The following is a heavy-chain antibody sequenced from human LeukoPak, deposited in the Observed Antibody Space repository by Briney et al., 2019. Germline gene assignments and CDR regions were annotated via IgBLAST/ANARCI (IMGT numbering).Heavy chain of an antibody. CDR3: ASGYSYVYGAFDI. CDR1: GGSFSGYY. V-gene: IGHV4-34*01. J-gene: IGHJ3*02. Sequence: PSETLSLTCAVYGGSFSGYYWSWIRQPPGKELEWIGEINHSGSTNYNPSLKSRVTISVDTSKNQFSLKLSSVTAADTAVYYCASGYSYVYGAFDIWGQGTMVTVSS. D-gene: IGHD5-18*01. CDR2: INHSGST.